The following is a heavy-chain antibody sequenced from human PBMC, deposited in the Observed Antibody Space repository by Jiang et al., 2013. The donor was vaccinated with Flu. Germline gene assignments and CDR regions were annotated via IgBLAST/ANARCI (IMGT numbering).Heavy chain of an antibody. Sequence: GPGLVKPSETLSLTCSVSGAPLSNDNYYWTWIRQPPGKGLECIGYVHYRGNTKHNPSLKSRVTISVDTSKNQFSLKMSFVTAADTAVYYCARFFRSESYRKLGLDYWGQGILVTVSS. V-gene: IGHV4-61*01. CDR2: VHYRGNT. CDR1: GAPLSNDNYY. D-gene: IGHD1-26*01. CDR3: ARFFRSESYRKLGLDY. J-gene: IGHJ4*02.